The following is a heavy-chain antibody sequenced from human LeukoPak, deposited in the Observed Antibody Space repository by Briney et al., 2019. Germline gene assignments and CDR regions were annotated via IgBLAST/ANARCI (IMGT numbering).Heavy chain of an antibody. J-gene: IGHJ3*02. CDR1: GGSISSGGYY. Sequence: PSQTLSLTCTVSGGSISSGGYYWSWIRQHLGKGLEWIGYIYYSGSTYYNPSLKSRVTISVDTSKNQFSLKLSSVTAADTAVYYCARSQYYYDSSGYYGNAFDIWGQGTMVTVSS. CDR3: ARSQYYYDSSGYYGNAFDI. D-gene: IGHD3-22*01. V-gene: IGHV4-31*03. CDR2: IYYSGST.